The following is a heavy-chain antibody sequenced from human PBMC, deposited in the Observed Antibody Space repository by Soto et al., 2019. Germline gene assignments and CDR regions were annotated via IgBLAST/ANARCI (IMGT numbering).Heavy chain of an antibody. J-gene: IGHJ5*02. CDR3: AKGGWLDN. D-gene: IGHD3-16*01. CDR1: GFPFSNYG. Sequence: EEQLLESGGGLVQPGGSLRLSCAASGFPFSNYGMSWVRQAPARGLEWVSIINTSGSTTYYADSVKGRFTVSRDNSKHTLNLQMNSLRAEDTAIYYCAKGGWLDNWGQGTLVTVSS. V-gene: IGHV3-23*01. CDR2: INTSGSTT.